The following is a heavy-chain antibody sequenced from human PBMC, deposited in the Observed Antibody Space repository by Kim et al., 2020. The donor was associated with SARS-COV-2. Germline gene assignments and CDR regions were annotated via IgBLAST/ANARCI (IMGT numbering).Heavy chain of an antibody. CDR3: ARRDGYNSLDY. D-gene: IGHD5-12*01. V-gene: IGHV4-39*01. Sequence: THVNPFLKVRVTIAVDTSKNQFSLNLSSVTAADSAVYYCARRDGYNSLDYWGQGTLVTVSS. CDR2: T. J-gene: IGHJ4*02.